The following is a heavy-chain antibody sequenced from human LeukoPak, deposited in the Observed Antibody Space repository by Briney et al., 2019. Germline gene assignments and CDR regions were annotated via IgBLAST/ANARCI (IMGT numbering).Heavy chain of an antibody. CDR3: APYSGHFDY. Sequence: GGSLRLSCAASGFTFRNYAMTWVRQAPGKGLEWVSGISGRGGGTYYAEFVKGRFTISRDNSKNTLFLQMNSLRAEDTALYYCAPYSGHFDYWGQGTLVTVSS. V-gene: IGHV3-23*01. CDR1: GFTFRNYA. D-gene: IGHD5-12*01. CDR2: ISGRGGGT. J-gene: IGHJ4*02.